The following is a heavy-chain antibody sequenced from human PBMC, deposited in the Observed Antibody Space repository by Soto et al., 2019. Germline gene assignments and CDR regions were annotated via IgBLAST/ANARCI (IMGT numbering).Heavy chain of an antibody. Sequence: QVQLVQSGAEMKKPGASVKVSCKASGYTFTRHYMHWVRQAPGQGLEWMGVIHPNGSPTVYAQNFQGRLGRTTDTTTSTVYMELSMLRSDDTAVYYCARDHSYEDSYWWLDPWGQGTLVTVSS. CDR3: ARDHSYEDSYWWLDP. CDR2: IHPNGSPT. V-gene: IGHV1-46*01. CDR1: GYTFTRHY. J-gene: IGHJ5*02. D-gene: IGHD2-15*01.